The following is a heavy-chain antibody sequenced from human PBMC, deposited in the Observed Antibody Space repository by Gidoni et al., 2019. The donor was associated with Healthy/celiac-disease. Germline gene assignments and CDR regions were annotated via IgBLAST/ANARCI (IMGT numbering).Heavy chain of an antibody. CDR1: GFTFSSYE. CDR2: ISSSGSTL. J-gene: IGHJ4*02. CDR3: ARSSYGDYGLGY. Sequence: EVQLVESGGGLVQPGGSLRLSCAASGFTFSSYEMNWVRQAPGQGLEWVSYISSSGSTLYYADAVKGRFTISRDNAKNSLYLQMNSLRAEDTAVYYCARSSYGDYGLGYWGQGTLVTVSS. D-gene: IGHD4-17*01. V-gene: IGHV3-48*03.